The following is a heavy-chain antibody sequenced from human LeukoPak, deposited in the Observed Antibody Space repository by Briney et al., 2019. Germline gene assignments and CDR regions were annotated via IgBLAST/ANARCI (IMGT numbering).Heavy chain of an antibody. J-gene: IGHJ6*03. Sequence: GGSVRLSCAASGFTFSTYGMSWGRQAPGKGLECGSAISGNVDYTYYADSVKGRFTISRDNSKTTLFLQMNSLRAEDTALYYCAKLPQAGGDYYYIDVWGKGTTVTVSS. CDR3: AKLPQAGGDYYYIDV. CDR1: GFTFSTYG. D-gene: IGHD6-19*01. V-gene: IGHV3-23*01. CDR2: ISGNVDYT.